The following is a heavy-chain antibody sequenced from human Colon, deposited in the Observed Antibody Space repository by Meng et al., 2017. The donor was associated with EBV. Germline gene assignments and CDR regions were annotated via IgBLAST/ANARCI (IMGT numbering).Heavy chain of an antibody. D-gene: IGHD1-14*01. CDR3: SRDLAGSDDY. V-gene: IGHV3-74*03. CDR2: TNENGAIT. J-gene: IGHJ4*02. CDR1: GFTFSRYW. Sequence: VQLVESGGGVVQPGRSVRLSCAASGFTFSRYWMHWVRQAPGKGLEWVSRTNENGAITTYADSVKGRFTISRDNAKNTLYLQMNSLRAEDTAVYYCSRDLAGSDDYWGRGTLVTVSS.